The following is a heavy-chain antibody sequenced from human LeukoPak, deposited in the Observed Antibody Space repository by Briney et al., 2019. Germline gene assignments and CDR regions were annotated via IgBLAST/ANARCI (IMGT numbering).Heavy chain of an antibody. CDR3: ARSIREGGVVNGYYYYYMDV. CDR2: IYTSGST. D-gene: IGHD3-3*01. Sequence: SETLSLTCTVSGGSISSSSYYWGWIRQPPGKGLEWIGYIYTSGSTNYNPSLKSRVTISVDTSKNQFSLKLSSVTAADTAVYYCARSIREGGVVNGYYYYYMDVWGKGTPVTVSS. V-gene: IGHV4-61*05. J-gene: IGHJ6*03. CDR1: GGSISSSSYY.